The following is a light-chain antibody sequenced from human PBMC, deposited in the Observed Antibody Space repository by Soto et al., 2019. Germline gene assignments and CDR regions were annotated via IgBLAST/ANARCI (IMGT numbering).Light chain of an antibody. CDR2: EVS. V-gene: IGLV2-14*01. CDR3: SSYTSSSTYV. J-gene: IGLJ1*01. CDR1: SSDVGGYNY. Sequence: LTPPSSVSGAPGQSITISCTGTSSDVGGYNYVSWYQQHPGKAPKLMIYEVSNRPSGVSNRFSGSKSGNTASLTISGLQAEDEADYYCSSYTSSSTYVFGTGTKITVL.